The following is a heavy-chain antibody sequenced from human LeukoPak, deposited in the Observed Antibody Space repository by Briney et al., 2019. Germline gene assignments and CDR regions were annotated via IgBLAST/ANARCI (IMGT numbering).Heavy chain of an antibody. J-gene: IGHJ6*02. D-gene: IGHD3-22*01. CDR2: ISGSGGST. V-gene: IGHV3-23*01. CDR1: GFTFSNYA. Sequence: PGASLRLSCAASGFTFSNYAMSWVRQAPGKGLEWVSVISGSGGSTYYADSVKGRFTISRDDSKNTLYLQMNSLRAEDTAVYYCARVPLITQVRYGMDVWGQGTLVTVSS. CDR3: ARVPLITQVRYGMDV.